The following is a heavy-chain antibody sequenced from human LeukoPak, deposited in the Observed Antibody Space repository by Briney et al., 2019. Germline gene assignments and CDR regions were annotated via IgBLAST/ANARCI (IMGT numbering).Heavy chain of an antibody. Sequence: GGSLRLSCAASGFTFSSYWMSWVRQAPGKGLEWVANIKQDGSEKYYVDSVKGRFTISRDNAKNSLYLQMNSLRAEDTAVYYCARLTGDRGKYFDYWGQGTLVTVSS. CDR1: GFTFSSYW. V-gene: IGHV3-7*01. J-gene: IGHJ4*02. CDR3: ARLTGDRGKYFDY. D-gene: IGHD7-27*01. CDR2: IKQDGSEK.